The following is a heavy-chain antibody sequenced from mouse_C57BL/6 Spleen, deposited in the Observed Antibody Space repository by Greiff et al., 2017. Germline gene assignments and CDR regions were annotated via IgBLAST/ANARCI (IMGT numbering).Heavy chain of an antibody. Sequence: EVQLQQSGPELVKPGASVKISCEASGYTFTDYYMNWVKQSHGKSLEWIGDINPNNGGTSYNQKFKGKATLTVDKSSSTAYMELRSLTSEDSAVYYCARHYYGSSPSFDYWGQGTTLTVSS. CDR3: ARHYYGSSPSFDY. V-gene: IGHV1-26*01. D-gene: IGHD1-1*01. CDR1: GYTFTDYY. J-gene: IGHJ2*01. CDR2: INPNNGGT.